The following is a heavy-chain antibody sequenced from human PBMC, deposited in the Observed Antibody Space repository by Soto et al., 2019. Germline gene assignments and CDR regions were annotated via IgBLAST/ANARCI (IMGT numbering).Heavy chain of an antibody. D-gene: IGHD4-17*01. CDR2: INHSGST. J-gene: IGHJ5*02. Sequence: SETLSLTCAVYGGSFSGYYWSWIRQPPGKGLEWIGEINHSGSTNYNPSLKSRVTISVDTSKNQFSLKLSFVTAADTAVYYCARGRGTTVTTDWFDPWGQGTLVTVSS. CDR3: ARGRGTTVTTDWFDP. CDR1: GGSFSGYY. V-gene: IGHV4-34*01.